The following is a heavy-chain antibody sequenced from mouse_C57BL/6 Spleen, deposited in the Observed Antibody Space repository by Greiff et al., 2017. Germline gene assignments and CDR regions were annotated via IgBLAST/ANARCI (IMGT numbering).Heavy chain of an antibody. CDR2: INYDGGST. CDR3: ARVGEDDFDY. Sequence: EVMLVESVGGLVQPGSSMKLSCTASGFTFSDSYMAWVRQVPEKGLEWVANINYDGGSTYYLDYLKSRFIISRDTAENILYLQMSSLKSEDTATYYCARVGEDDFDYWGQGTTLTVSS. V-gene: IGHV5-16*01. CDR1: GFTFSDSY. J-gene: IGHJ2*01.